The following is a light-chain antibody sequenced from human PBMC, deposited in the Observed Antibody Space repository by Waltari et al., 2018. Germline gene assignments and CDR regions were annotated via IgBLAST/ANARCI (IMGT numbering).Light chain of an antibody. CDR2: GAS. CDR3: QQYGSSPWT. CDR1: QSVSSSY. Sequence: ELVLTQSPGTLSLSTGERATLPCRASQSVSSSYLAWYQQKPGQAPRVLIHGASNRATGIPDRFSGSGSGTDFTLTISRLEPEDFAVYYCQQYGSSPWTFGQGTKVEIK. J-gene: IGKJ1*01. V-gene: IGKV3-20*01.